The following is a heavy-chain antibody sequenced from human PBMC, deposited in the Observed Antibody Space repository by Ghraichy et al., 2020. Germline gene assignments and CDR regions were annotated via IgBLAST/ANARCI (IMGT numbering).Heavy chain of an antibody. CDR1: GFTFSSYA. CDR3: AKVLTYYDILTGDY. Sequence: GGSLRLSCAASGFTFSSYAMSWVRQAPGKGLEWVSAISGSGGSTYYADSVKGRFTISRDNSKNTLYLQMNSLRAEDTAVYYCAKVLTYYDILTGDYWGQGTLVTVSS. J-gene: IGHJ4*02. V-gene: IGHV3-23*01. D-gene: IGHD3-9*01. CDR2: ISGSGGST.